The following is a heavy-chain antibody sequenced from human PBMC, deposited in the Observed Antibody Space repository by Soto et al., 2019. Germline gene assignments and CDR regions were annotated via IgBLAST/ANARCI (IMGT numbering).Heavy chain of an antibody. V-gene: IGHV4-59*08. D-gene: IGHD7-27*01. J-gene: IGHJ4*02. Sequence: NPSETLSLTCSVSGGSINNYYWSWIRQPPGKGLEWIGYIYYSGSTNYNPSLKSRVTMSVDTSKNQFSLKLSSVTAADTAVYFCARIGWGGDSWGQGTLVTVSS. CDR1: GGSINNYY. CDR3: ARIGWGGDS. CDR2: IYYSGST.